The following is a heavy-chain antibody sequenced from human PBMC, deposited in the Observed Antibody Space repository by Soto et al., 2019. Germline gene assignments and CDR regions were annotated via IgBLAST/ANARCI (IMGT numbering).Heavy chain of an antibody. CDR3: ARGFDVQYGMDV. Sequence: EVPLVESGGGLIQRGGSLRLSCAASGFTLSIYSLNWVRQAPRKGLEWLSYISGSSNTIYYADSVKGRFTISRDNAKDSLYLQMNSLRDEDTAVYFCARGFDVQYGMDVWGQGTTVIVSS. CDR1: GFTLSIYS. J-gene: IGHJ6*02. CDR2: ISGSSNTI. D-gene: IGHD3-10*01. V-gene: IGHV3-48*02.